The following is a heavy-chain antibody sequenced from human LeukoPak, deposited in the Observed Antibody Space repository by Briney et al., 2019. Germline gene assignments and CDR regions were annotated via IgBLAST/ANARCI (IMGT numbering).Heavy chain of an antibody. CDR2: IYYSGST. Sequence: SETLSLTCTVSGGSISSSSYYWGWIRQPPGKGLEWIGSIYYSGSTYYNPSLKSRVTISVDTSKNQFSLKLGSVTAADTAVYYCARTYSSGWYGMGNWFDPWGQGTLVTVSS. CDR1: GGSISSSSYY. J-gene: IGHJ5*02. CDR3: ARTYSSGWYGMGNWFDP. D-gene: IGHD6-19*01. V-gene: IGHV4-39*01.